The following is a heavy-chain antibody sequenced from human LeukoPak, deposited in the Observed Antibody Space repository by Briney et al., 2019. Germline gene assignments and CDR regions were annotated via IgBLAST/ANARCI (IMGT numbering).Heavy chain of an antibody. J-gene: IGHJ4*02. CDR1: GFTFDDYA. V-gene: IGHV3-9*01. CDR2: ISWNSGSI. D-gene: IGHD3/OR15-3a*01. Sequence: GRSLKLSCAASGFTFDDYAMHWVRQAPGKGLEWVSGISWNSGSIGYADSVKGRFTISRDNAKNSLYLQINSLRAEDTALYYCAKGRFLDYDDNYFDYWGQGALVTVSS. CDR3: AKGRFLDYDDNYFDY.